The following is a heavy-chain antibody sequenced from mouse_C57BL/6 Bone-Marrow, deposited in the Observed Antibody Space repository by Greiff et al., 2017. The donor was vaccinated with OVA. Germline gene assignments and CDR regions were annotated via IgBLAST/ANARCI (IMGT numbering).Heavy chain of an antibody. Sequence: QVQLQQSGPELVKPGASVKISCKASGYAFSSSWMNWVKQRPGKGLEWIGRIYPGDGDTNYNGKFKGKATLTADKSSSTAYMQLSSLTSEDSAVYCCALLLRSYYFDYWGQGTTLTVAS. D-gene: IGHD1-1*01. J-gene: IGHJ2*01. V-gene: IGHV1-82*01. CDR1: GYAFSSSW. CDR2: IYPGDGDT. CDR3: ALLLRSYYFDY.